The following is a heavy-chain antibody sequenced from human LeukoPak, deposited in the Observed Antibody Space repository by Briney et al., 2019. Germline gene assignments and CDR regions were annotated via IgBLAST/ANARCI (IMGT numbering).Heavy chain of an antibody. V-gene: IGHV3-21*01. CDR2: ISSSRSSI. CDR3: AKSFWWFGEFSPFDY. D-gene: IGHD3-10*01. Sequence: GGSLRLSCAASGFTFSSYTMNWVRQAPGKGLEWVSSISSSRSSIYYADSMKGRFTISRDNAKNSLYLQMNSLRAEDTAVYYCAKSFWWFGEFSPFDYWGQGTLVTVSS. CDR1: GFTFSSYT. J-gene: IGHJ4*02.